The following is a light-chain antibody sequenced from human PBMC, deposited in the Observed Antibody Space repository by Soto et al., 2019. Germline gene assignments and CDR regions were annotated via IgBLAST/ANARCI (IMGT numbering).Light chain of an antibody. V-gene: IGLV2-14*01. CDR2: DVS. CDR3: SSYTRSSTPSYG. J-gene: IGLJ1*01. CDR1: SSDVGGYNY. Sequence: QSALTQPASVSGSPGQSITISCTGTSSDVGGYNYVSWYQQHPGKAPKLMIYDVSNRPSGVSNRFSGSKSGNTASLTISGLQAEDEADYYCSSYTRSSTPSYGFGTGTKVTVL.